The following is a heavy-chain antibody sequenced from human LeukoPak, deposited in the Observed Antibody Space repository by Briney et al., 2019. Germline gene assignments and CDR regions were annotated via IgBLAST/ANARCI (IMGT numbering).Heavy chain of an antibody. CDR1: GFSFNTYS. CDR3: ANHFACGSTSCPPFDS. Sequence: PGGSLRLSSAASGFSFNTYSMSWVRQAPGKGLEWVSSISDNSYWIYYSDSVEGRFTISRDNAKNSLYLQMNSLRVEDTAVYYCANHFACGSTSCPPFDSWGQGTLVTVSS. J-gene: IGHJ4*02. CDR2: ISDNSYWI. V-gene: IGHV3-21*01. D-gene: IGHD2-2*01.